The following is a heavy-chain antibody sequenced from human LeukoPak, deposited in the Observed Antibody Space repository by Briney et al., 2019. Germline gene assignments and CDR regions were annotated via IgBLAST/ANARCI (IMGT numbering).Heavy chain of an antibody. D-gene: IGHD2-15*01. CDR1: GASISGSGYY. CDR2: IYSSGST. V-gene: IGHV4-39*01. Sequence: PSETLSLTCAVSGASISGSGYYWGWIRQPPGKGLEWIGNIYSSGSTYYNASLQSRVTISTDTSKNQFSLRLSSVTAADTAVYYCARRGGYCSGGSCYWSFSKQYYFDYWGQGTLVTVSS. J-gene: IGHJ4*02. CDR3: ARRGGYCSGGSCYWSFSKQYYFDY.